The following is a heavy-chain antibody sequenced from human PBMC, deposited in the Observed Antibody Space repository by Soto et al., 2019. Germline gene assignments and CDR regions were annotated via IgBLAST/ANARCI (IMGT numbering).Heavy chain of an antibody. Sequence: QVQLVQSGAEVKKPGSSVKVSCKASGGTFSSYAISWVRQAPGQGLEWMGGIIPIFGTANYAQKFQGRVTSTADESTSTAYMELSSLRSEDTAVYYCARGAGTGSFYYSDRMDVWGQGTMVTVSS. CDR3: ARGAGTGSFYYSDRMDV. CDR2: IIPIFGTA. CDR1: GGTFSSYA. J-gene: IGHJ6*02. V-gene: IGHV1-69*01. D-gene: IGHD6-13*01.